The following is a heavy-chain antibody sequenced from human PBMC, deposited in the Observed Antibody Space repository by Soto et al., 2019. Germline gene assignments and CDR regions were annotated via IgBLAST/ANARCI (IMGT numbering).Heavy chain of an antibody. CDR1: GGSFSGYY. J-gene: IGHJ4*02. CDR3: ARAAPRYCSGGSCYSGRDS. Sequence: QVQLQQWGAGLLKPSETLSLTCAVYGGSFSGYYWSWIRQPPGKGLEWIGEINHSGSTNYNPSLKPRVTISLATSKIQCSLKLRSVTSADTAVYYCARAAPRYCSGGSCYSGRDSWGQGTLVTVSS. V-gene: IGHV4-34*01. CDR2: INHSGST. D-gene: IGHD2-15*01.